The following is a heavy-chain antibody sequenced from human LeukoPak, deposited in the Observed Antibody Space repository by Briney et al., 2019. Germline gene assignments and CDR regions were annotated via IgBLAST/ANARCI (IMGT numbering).Heavy chain of an antibody. J-gene: IGHJ3*02. D-gene: IGHD1-26*01. CDR1: GGSFSGYY. V-gene: IGHV4-34*01. CDR2: INHSGST. CDR3: ARDFVLVGATGAAGVDAFDI. Sequence: SETLSLTCAVYGGSFSGYYWSWIRQPPGKGLEWIGEINHSGSTNYNPSLKSRVTISVDTSKNQFSLKLSSVTAADTAVYYCARDFVLVGATGAAGVDAFDIWGQGTMVTVSS.